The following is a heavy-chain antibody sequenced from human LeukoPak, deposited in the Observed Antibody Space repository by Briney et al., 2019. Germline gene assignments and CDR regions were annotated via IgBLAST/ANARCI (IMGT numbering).Heavy chain of an antibody. Sequence: SETLSLTCTVSGGSISSYYWSWIRQPPGKGLEWIGYIYYSGSTNYNPSLKSRVTISVDTSKNQFSLKLSSVTAADTAVYYCASFAMGGSYYSEYFQHWGQGTLVTVSS. V-gene: IGHV4-59*01. J-gene: IGHJ1*01. CDR3: ASFAMGGSYYSEYFQH. CDR1: GGSISSYY. CDR2: IYYSGST. D-gene: IGHD1-26*01.